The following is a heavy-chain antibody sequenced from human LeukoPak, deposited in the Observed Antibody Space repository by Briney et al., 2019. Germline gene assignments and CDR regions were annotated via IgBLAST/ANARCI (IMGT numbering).Heavy chain of an antibody. Sequence: ASVKVSCEASGYTFTSYYMHWVRQAPGQGLEWMGWISAYNGNTNYAQKLQGRVTMTTDTSTSTAYMELRSLRSDDTAVYYCARASITMVREDYWGQGTLVTVSS. J-gene: IGHJ4*02. CDR1: GYTFTSYY. CDR3: ARASITMVREDY. V-gene: IGHV1-18*04. D-gene: IGHD3-10*01. CDR2: ISAYNGNT.